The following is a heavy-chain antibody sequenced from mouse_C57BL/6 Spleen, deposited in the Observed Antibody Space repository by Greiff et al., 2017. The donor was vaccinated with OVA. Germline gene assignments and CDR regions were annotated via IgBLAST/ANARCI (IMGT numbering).Heavy chain of an antibody. CDR2: IDPENGDT. V-gene: IGHV14-4*01. D-gene: IGHD1-1*01. CDR1: GFNITDDY. J-gene: IGHJ3*01. Sequence: VQLQQSGAELVRPGASVKLSCTASGFNITDDYMHWVKQRPEQGLEWIGWIDPENGDTEYASKFQGKATITADTSSNTAYLQLSSLTSEDTAVYYCTDSSSSFAYWGQGTLVTVSA. CDR3: TDSSSSFAY.